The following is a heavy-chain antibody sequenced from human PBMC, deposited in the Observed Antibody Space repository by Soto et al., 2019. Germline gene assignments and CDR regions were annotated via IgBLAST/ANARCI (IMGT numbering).Heavy chain of an antibody. CDR1: GGSISSGGYY. J-gene: IGHJ6*02. CDR3: ARGYCSSTSCYTPLSYYYYGMDV. D-gene: IGHD2-2*02. Sequence: SETLSLTCTVSGGSISSGGYYWSRIRQHPGKGLEWIGYIYYSGSTYYNPSLKSRVTISVDTSKNQFSLKLSSVTAADTAVYYCARGYCSSTSCYTPLSYYYYGMDVWGQGTTVTVSS. V-gene: IGHV4-31*02. CDR2: IYYSGST.